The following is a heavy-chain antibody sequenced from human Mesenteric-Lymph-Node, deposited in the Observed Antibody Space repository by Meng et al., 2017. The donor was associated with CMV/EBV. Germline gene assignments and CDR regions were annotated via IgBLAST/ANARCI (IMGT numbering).Heavy chain of an antibody. Sequence: GGSLKISCVDSGFTFSSYTMNWVRQAPGKGLEWVAFISYDGKYKSYADSVKGRFTISRDNAKNTLYLQMNSLRAEDTAVYYCARGGSTYFDYWGQGTLVTVSS. CDR2: ISYDGKYK. V-gene: IGHV3-30*04. CDR1: GFTFSSYT. CDR3: ARGGSTYFDY. J-gene: IGHJ4*02. D-gene: IGHD1-1*01.